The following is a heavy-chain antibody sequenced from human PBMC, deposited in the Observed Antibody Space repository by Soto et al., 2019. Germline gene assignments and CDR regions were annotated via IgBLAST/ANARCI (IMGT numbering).Heavy chain of an antibody. Sequence: QVHIVQSGSEVKRPGASVKISCKASGYTFTIHAIHWVRQAPGQVLEWMGWINGGDGKTEYSQKLHGRVTLTRDTSTTKVYMDLNTLTSEDTAVYYCARGFYGSADYWGQGTLVTVSS. CDR3: ARGFYGSADY. CDR1: GYTFTIHA. CDR2: INGGDGKT. D-gene: IGHD3-10*01. V-gene: IGHV1-3*01. J-gene: IGHJ4*02.